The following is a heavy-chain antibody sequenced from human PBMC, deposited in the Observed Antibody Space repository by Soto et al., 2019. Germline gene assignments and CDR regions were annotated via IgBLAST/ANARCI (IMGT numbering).Heavy chain of an antibody. V-gene: IGHV4-39*01. CDR3: ARHPRKYSSGWYPWFDP. D-gene: IGHD6-19*01. CDR1: GGSISSSSYY. Sequence: SETLSLTCTVSGGSISSSSYYWGWIRQPPGKGLEWIGSIYYSGSTYYNPSLKSRVTISVDTSKNQFSLKLSSVTAADTAVYYCARHPRKYSSGWYPWFDPWGQRTLVTVPS. CDR2: IYYSGST. J-gene: IGHJ5*02.